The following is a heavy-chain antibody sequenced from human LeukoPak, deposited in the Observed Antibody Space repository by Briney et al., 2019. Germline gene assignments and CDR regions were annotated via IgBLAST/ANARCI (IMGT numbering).Heavy chain of an antibody. CDR3: ARHEGYGYHYFDY. V-gene: IGHV4-39*01. CDR1: GGSISSGSYY. Sequence: SETLSLTCTVSGGSISSGSYYWSWIRQPAGKGLEWIGSIYYSGSTYYNPSLKSRVTISVDTSKNQFSLKLSSVTAADTAVYYCARHEGYGYHYFDYWGQGTLVTVSS. CDR2: IYYSGST. J-gene: IGHJ4*02. D-gene: IGHD1-1*01.